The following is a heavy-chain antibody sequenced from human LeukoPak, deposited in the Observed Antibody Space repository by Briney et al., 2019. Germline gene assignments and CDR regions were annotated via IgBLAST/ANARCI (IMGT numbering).Heavy chain of an antibody. CDR1: GFTFSNYG. Sequence: PGGSLRLSCAASGFTFSNYGMEWVRQAPGKGLEWVAFIRSHGSNTYYADSVKGRFTISRDHSKNTLYLQMNSLRPEDTAVYYCARGGSGWNIASDGFDVWGQGTMVTVSS. CDR2: IRSHGSNT. V-gene: IGHV3-30*02. CDR3: ARGGSGWNIASDGFDV. J-gene: IGHJ3*01. D-gene: IGHD6-19*01.